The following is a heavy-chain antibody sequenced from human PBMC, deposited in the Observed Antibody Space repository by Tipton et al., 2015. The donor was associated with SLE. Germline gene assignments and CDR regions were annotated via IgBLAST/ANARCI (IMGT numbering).Heavy chain of an antibody. V-gene: IGHV4-34*01. CDR3: AGVRKKGWGWFDP. Sequence: TLSLTCAVYGGSFSGYYWSWIRQPPGKGLEWIGQINHRGSTNYNPSLKSLVTISIDTSKNQFSLKLSSVTAADTAVYYCAGVRKKGWGWFDPWGQGTLVTVSS. CDR1: GGSFSGYY. D-gene: IGHD3-16*01. CDR2: INHRGST. J-gene: IGHJ5*02.